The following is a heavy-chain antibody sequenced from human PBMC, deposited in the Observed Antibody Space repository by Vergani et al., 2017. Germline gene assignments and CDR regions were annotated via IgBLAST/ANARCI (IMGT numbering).Heavy chain of an antibody. CDR2: INNNGGST. Sequence: QLLESGGGLIQPGGSLRLSCAASGFTFNSYAMTWVRQAPGKGLEWVAGINNNGGSTYYADSVRGLFTISRDNSKNTLYVQMTHQRAEHTAAYYCEEDCGSTSWQDGGAAFDVWGHGTMVTVSS. V-gene: IGHV3-23*01. CDR3: EEDCGSTSWQDGGAAFDV. CDR1: GFTFNSYA. D-gene: IGHD2-2*01. J-gene: IGHJ3*01.